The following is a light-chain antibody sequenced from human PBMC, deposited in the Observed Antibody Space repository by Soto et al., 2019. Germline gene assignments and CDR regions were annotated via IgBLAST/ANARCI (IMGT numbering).Light chain of an antibody. CDR2: SNN. V-gene: IGLV1-44*01. J-gene: IGLJ2*01. Sequence: QSVLTQPPSASGTPGQRVTISCSGSSSNIGSNTVNWYQQLPGTAPKLLMYSNNQRPSGVPDRFSGSKSGTSASLAISGLQSDDEADFYCAAWDDSLNGVVFGRGTKLTVL. CDR3: AAWDDSLNGVV. CDR1: SSNIGSNT.